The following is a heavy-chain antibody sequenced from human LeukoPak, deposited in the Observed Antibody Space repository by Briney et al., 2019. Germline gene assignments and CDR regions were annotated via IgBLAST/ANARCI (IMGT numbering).Heavy chain of an antibody. Sequence: GASVKVSCKASGYTFTSYGISWVRQAPGQGLEWMGWISAYNGNTNYAQKLHGRVTMTTETSTSTAYMELRSLRSDDTAVYYCAREVLRYFDWPLDYWGQGTLVTVSS. D-gene: IGHD3-9*01. J-gene: IGHJ4*02. CDR2: ISAYNGNT. V-gene: IGHV1-18*01. CDR1: GYTFTSYG. CDR3: AREVLRYFDWPLDY.